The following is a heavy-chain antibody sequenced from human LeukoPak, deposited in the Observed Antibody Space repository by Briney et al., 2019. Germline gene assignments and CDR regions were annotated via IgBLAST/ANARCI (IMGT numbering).Heavy chain of an antibody. Sequence: SETLSLTCTVSGGSISSYYWSWIRQPPGKGLEWIGYIYYSGSTNYNPSLKSRVTISVDTSKNQFSLKLSSVTAADTAVYYCARGGRIAAAGTHAFDIWGQGTMVTVSS. CDR2: IYYSGST. D-gene: IGHD6-13*01. CDR1: GGSISSYY. J-gene: IGHJ3*02. V-gene: IGHV4-59*01. CDR3: ARGGRIAAAGTHAFDI.